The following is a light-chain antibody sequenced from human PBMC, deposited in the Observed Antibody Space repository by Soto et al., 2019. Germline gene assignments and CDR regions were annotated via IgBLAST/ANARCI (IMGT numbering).Light chain of an antibody. V-gene: IGKV1-39*01. CDR1: QVIISH. J-gene: IGKJ2*01. Sequence: DIQMTQSPSSLSASVGDRVTITCRASQVIISHLSWYQHRPGKAPKLLIIGASTLRSGVPSRFSASGSGTDFALSISSLEPEDFASYYCQQTYSVPYTFGQGTKLEI. CDR3: QQTYSVPYT. CDR2: GAS.